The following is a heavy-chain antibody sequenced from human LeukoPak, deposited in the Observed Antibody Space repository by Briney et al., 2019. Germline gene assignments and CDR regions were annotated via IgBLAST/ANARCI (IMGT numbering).Heavy chain of an antibody. CDR3: ARHEGGYDILTGYFTHGFDI. CDR1: GGSISSSSYY. J-gene: IGHJ3*02. Sequence: SETLSLTCTVSGGSISSSSYYWGWIRQPPGKGLEWVASIYYSGITYYNPSLKSRVTESVDTSKNQFSLKLSSVTAADTAVYYCARHEGGYDILTGYFTHGFDIWGQGTMVTVSS. V-gene: IGHV4-39*01. D-gene: IGHD3-9*01. CDR2: IYYSGIT.